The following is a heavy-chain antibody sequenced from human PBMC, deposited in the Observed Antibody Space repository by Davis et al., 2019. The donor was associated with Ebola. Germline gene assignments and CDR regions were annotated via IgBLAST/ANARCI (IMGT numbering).Heavy chain of an antibody. CDR2: INAGNGDT. Sequence: AASVKVSCKASGYIFTSYAIHWVRQAPGQRLEWMGWINAGNGDTKYSQKFRGRVTITRDTSASTSYMELSSLRSEETAVFYCARGKTGAGTRGLSGFDPWGQGTLVTVSS. J-gene: IGHJ5*02. CDR1: GYIFTSYA. CDR3: ARGKTGAGTRGLSGFDP. D-gene: IGHD6-19*01. V-gene: IGHV1-3*01.